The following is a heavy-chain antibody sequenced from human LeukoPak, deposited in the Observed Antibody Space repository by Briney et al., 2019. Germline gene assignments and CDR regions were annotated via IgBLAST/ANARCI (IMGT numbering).Heavy chain of an antibody. CDR1: GGSFSGYY. D-gene: IGHD3-22*01. V-gene: IGHV4-34*01. Sequence: PSETLSLTCAVYGGSFSGYYWSWIRQPPGKGLEWIGEINHSRSTNYNPSLKSRVTISVDTSKNQFSLKLSSVTAADTAVYYCARGHLSHDSSGYLDYWGQGTLVTVSS. CDR2: INHSRST. CDR3: ARGHLSHDSSGYLDY. J-gene: IGHJ4*02.